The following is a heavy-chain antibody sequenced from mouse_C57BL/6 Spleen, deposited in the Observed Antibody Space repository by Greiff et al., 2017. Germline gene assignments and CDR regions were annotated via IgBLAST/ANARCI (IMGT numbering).Heavy chain of an antibody. Sequence: QVQLKESGAELVRPGASVKLSCKASGYTFTDYYINWVKQRPGQGLEWIARIYPGSGNTYYNEKFKGKATLTAEKSSSTAYMQLSSLTSEDSAVYFCARSGYSWYFDVWGTGTTVTVSS. CDR2: IYPGSGNT. V-gene: IGHV1-76*01. D-gene: IGHD2-3*01. J-gene: IGHJ1*03. CDR3: ARSGYSWYFDV. CDR1: GYTFTDYY.